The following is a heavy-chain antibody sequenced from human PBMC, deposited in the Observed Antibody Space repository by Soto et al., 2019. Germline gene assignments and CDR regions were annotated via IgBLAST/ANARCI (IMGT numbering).Heavy chain of an antibody. J-gene: IGHJ6*02. CDR2: ISSSSSYI. CDR3: ARDLKDSRYILTGYYDRYYYYYGMDV. Sequence: PGGSLRLSCAASGFTFSSYSMNWVRQAPGKGLEWVSSISSSSSYIYYADSVKGRFTISRDNAKNSLYLQMNSLRAEDTAVYYCARDLKDSRYILTGYYDRYYYYYGMDVWGQGTTVTVSS. V-gene: IGHV3-21*01. CDR1: GFTFSSYS. D-gene: IGHD3-9*01.